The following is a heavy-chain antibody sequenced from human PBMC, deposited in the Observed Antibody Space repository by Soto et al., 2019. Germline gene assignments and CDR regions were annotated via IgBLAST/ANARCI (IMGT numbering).Heavy chain of an antibody. V-gene: IGHV3-30-3*01. CDR2: ISYDGTNK. J-gene: IGHJ4*02. CDR3: ARAPGEDGYNYFDC. CDR1: GFTFSSYA. Sequence: PXGSLKLSCAASGFTFSSYAMHWVRQAPGKGLEWVAVISYDGTNKYYADSVKGRFTISRDNSKNTLYPQMNSLRPEDTAVYYCARAPGEDGYNYFDCWGQGTLVTVSS. D-gene: IGHD5-12*01.